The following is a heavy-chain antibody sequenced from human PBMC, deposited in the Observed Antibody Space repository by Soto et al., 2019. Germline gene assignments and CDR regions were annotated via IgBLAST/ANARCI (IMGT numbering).Heavy chain of an antibody. CDR2: IYHSGST. CDR3: ARRANSGYDLFDY. V-gene: IGHV4-30-2*01. D-gene: IGHD5-12*01. Sequence: QLQLQESGSGLVKPSQTLSLTCAVSGGSISSGGYSWSWIRQPPGKGLEWIGYIYHSGSTYYNPSLKCRVTISVDRSKNQFSLKLSSVTAADTAVYYCARRANSGYDLFDYWGQGTLVTVSS. J-gene: IGHJ4*02. CDR1: GGSISSGGYS.